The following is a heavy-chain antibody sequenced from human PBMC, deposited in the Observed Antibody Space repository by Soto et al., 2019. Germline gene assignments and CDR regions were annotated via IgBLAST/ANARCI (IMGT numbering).Heavy chain of an antibody. CDR1: GFTFSSYA. Sequence: GGSLRLSCAASGFTFSSYAMSWVRQAPGKGLEWVSAISGSGGSTYYADSVKGRFTISRDNSKNTLYLQMNSLRAEETAVYYCAKVTWPRRDHITIFGVAHHKNYYYYYGMDVWGQGTTVTVSS. D-gene: IGHD3-3*01. CDR2: ISGSGGST. V-gene: IGHV3-23*01. CDR3: AKVTWPRRDHITIFGVAHHKNYYYYYGMDV. J-gene: IGHJ6*02.